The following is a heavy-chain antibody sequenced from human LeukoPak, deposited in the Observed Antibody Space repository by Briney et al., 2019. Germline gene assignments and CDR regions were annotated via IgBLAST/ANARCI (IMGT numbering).Heavy chain of an antibody. V-gene: IGHV3-30*03. CDR1: GFTFSNYG. CDR2: ISYDGSYK. CDR3: ATSLDP. Sequence: GGSLRLSCAASGFTFSNYGMHWVRQAPGKGLGWVAFISYDGSYKYYADSVKGRFTISRDNSKNTLYLQMNSLRAEDTAVYYCATSLDPWGQGTLVTVSS. D-gene: IGHD1-26*01. J-gene: IGHJ5*02.